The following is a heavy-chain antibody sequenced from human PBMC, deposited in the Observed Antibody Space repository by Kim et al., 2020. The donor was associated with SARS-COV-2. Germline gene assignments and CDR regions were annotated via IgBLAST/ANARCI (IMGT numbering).Heavy chain of an antibody. CDR2: ITGGGERV. CDR1: GFTFSSYS. J-gene: IGHJ4*02. CDR3: AKDVRDWSSVRLWGH. V-gene: IGHV3-23*01. Sequence: GGSLRLSCAASGFTFSSYSMAWVRQAPGKGLEWVSSITGGGERVYYADSVKGRFTISRDNSKNTLYLQMKSLRAEDTAVYYCAKDVRDWSSVRLWGHWGQGTLVTVSS. D-gene: IGHD1-1*01.